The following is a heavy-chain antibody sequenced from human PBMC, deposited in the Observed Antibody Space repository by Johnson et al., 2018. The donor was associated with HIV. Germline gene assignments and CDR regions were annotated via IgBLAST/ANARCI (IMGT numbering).Heavy chain of an antibody. V-gene: IGHV3-30*02. CDR1: GFTFSSYG. J-gene: IGHJ3*02. CDR3: AKDKDAFDI. CDR2: IRYDGSNK. Sequence: QVQLVESGGGVVQPGGSLRLSCAASGFTFSSYGMHWVRQAPGTGLEWVAFIRYDGSNKYYADSVKGRFTISRDNSKNTLYLQMNSLRAEDTAVYYCAKDKDAFDIWGQGTKVTVSS.